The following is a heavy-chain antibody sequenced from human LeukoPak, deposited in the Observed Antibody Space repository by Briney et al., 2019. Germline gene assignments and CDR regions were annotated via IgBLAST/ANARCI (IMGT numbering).Heavy chain of an antibody. CDR3: ARVGRWRKSIDY. Sequence: GASVKVSCKASGYTFTSYDINWVRQATGQGLEWMGWMNPNSGNTGYAQKFQGRVTMTRNTSISTAYMELSSLRSEDTAVYYCARVGRWRKSIDYWGQGALVTVSS. CDR2: MNPNSGNT. D-gene: IGHD5/OR15-5a*01. V-gene: IGHV1-8*01. CDR1: GYTFTSYD. J-gene: IGHJ4*02.